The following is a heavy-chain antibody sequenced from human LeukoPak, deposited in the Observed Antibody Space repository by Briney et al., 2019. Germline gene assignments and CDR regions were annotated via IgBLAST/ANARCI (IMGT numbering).Heavy chain of an antibody. D-gene: IGHD1-26*01. CDR2: IYTSGST. J-gene: IGHJ3*02. Sequence: SETLSLTCTVSGGSISSYYWSWIRQPAGKGLEWIGRIYTSGSTNYNPSLKSRVTISVDTSKNQFSLKLSSVTAADTAVYYCARSVPTSEWELGAFDIWGQGTMVAVSS. CDR1: GGSISSYY. CDR3: ARSVPTSEWELGAFDI. V-gene: IGHV4-4*07.